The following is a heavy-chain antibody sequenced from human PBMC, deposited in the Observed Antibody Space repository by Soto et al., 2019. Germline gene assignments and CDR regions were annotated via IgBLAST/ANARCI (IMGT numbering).Heavy chain of an antibody. CDR2: ISGSGGGT. CDR3: AKDDGGGTYTTD. Sequence: EVQVLESGGGLVQPGGSLRLSCAASGFTFSTYAMSWVRQAPGKGLEWVSTISGSGGGTYYADSVKGRFTISRDNSKNTLYLQMNSLRAEDTAVYYCAKDDGGGTYTTDWGQGTLVTVSS. D-gene: IGHD1-1*01. J-gene: IGHJ4*02. CDR1: GFTFSTYA. V-gene: IGHV3-23*01.